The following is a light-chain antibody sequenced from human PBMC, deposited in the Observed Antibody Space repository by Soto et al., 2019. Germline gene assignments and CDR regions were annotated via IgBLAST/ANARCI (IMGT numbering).Light chain of an antibody. CDR2: DAS. V-gene: IGKV3-11*01. CDR3: QQRSNWLT. Sequence: EIVLTQSPVTLSLSPGERATLSCRASQSVSSYLAWYQQKPGQAPRLLIYDASNRATGIPARFSGSGSGTDFTLTISSLEPEDFAVYYCQQRSNWLTFGGATK. CDR1: QSVSSY. J-gene: IGKJ4*01.